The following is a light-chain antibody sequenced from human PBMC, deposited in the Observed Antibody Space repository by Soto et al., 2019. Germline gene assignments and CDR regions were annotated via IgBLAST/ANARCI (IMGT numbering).Light chain of an antibody. CDR1: SSDVGNYNL. Sequence: QSALTQPASVSGSPGQSITISCTGTSSDVGNYNLVSWYKQYPGKAPKLMIYEFTKRPSGVSNRFSGSKSGNTASLTISGLQAEDEADYYCCSYAGSSTHYVFGTGTKLTVL. V-gene: IGLV2-23*02. J-gene: IGLJ1*01. CDR3: CSYAGSSTHYV. CDR2: EFT.